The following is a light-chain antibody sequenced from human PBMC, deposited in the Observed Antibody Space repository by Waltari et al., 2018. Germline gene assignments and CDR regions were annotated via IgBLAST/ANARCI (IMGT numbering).Light chain of an antibody. Sequence: SCRASQNVCHYLAWYQHKPGQAPRLLIYGTSTRAAGIPDRFSGSGSGADFSLTITRLEPEDFAVYYCQHHVRLPATFGQGTKV. CDR1: QNVCHY. CDR2: GTS. J-gene: IGKJ1*01. V-gene: IGKV3-20*01. CDR3: QHHVRLPAT.